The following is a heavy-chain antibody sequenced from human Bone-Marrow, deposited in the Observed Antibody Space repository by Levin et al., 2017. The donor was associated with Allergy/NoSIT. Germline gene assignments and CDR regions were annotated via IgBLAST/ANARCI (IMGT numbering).Heavy chain of an antibody. CDR3: ARGWDIVVVVAATPGDAFDS. V-gene: IGHV3-33*01. D-gene: IGHD2-15*01. CDR2: IWYDGSNK. Sequence: GGSLRLSCAASGFTFSSYGMHWVRQAPGKGLEWVAVIWYDGSNKYYADSVKGRFTISRDNSKNTLYLQMNSLRAEDTAVYYCARGWDIVVVVAATPGDAFDSWGQGTMVTVSS. CDR1: GFTFSSYG. J-gene: IGHJ3*02.